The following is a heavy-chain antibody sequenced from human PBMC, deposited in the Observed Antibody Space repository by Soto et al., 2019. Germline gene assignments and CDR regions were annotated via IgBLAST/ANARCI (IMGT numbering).Heavy chain of an antibody. CDR2: IIPIFGTA. V-gene: IGHV1-69*06. J-gene: IGHJ4*02. CDR3: ARRKEPSGPNCFDY. Sequence: GTVRCSARWWPRHEPRQGLEWMGGIIPIFGTANYAQKFQGRVTITADTSISTAYMELSSLTSEDTAVYYCARRKEPSGPNCFDYSGEGTLLSRSS. CDR1: GTVRCSA. D-gene: IGHD6-6*01.